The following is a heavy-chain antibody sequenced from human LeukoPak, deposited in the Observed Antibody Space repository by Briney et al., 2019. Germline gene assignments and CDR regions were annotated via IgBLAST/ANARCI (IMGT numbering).Heavy chain of an antibody. D-gene: IGHD2-2*01. CDR2: IIPIFGTA. Sequence: SVKVSCKASGGTFSSYAISWVRQAPGQGLEWMGGIIPIFGTANYAQKFQGRVTITTDESTSTAYMELSSLRSEDTAVYYCARGGGGYCSSTSCYAFDYWGQGTLVTVSS. J-gene: IGHJ4*02. CDR3: ARGGGGYCSSTSCYAFDY. V-gene: IGHV1-69*05. CDR1: GGTFSSYA.